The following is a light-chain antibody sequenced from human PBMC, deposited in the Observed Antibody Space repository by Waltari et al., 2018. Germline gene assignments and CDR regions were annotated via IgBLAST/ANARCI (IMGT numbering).Light chain of an antibody. CDR2: NVS. J-gene: IGKJ2*01. Sequence: QSLVQSDGNTFLNWFHQRPGQSPRRLIYNVSNRESGVPDRFSGSGSGTAFTLKISRVEAEDVGIFYCLQSSQWPYAFGQGTKLEIK. V-gene: IGKV2-30*02. CDR1: QSLVQSDGNTF. CDR3: LQSSQWPYA.